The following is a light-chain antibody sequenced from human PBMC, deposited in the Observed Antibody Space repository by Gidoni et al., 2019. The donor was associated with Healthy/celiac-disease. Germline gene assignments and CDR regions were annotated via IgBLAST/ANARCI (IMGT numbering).Light chain of an antibody. J-gene: IGLJ2*01. Sequence: SVLTQPPSVSAAPGYRVTISCTGSSSNIGAGYDVHWYQQLPGTAPKLLIYGNTNRPSGVPDRFSGSKSGTSASLAITGLQAEDEADYYCQSYDSSLSGVVFGGGTKLTVL. V-gene: IGLV1-40*01. CDR1: SSNIGAGYD. CDR3: QSYDSSLSGVV. CDR2: GNT.